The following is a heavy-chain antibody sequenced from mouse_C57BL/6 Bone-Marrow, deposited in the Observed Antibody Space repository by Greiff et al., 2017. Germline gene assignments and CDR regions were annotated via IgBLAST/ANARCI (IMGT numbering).Heavy chain of an antibody. J-gene: IGHJ3*01. D-gene: IGHD2-4*01. CDR2: IDPDNGDT. V-gene: IGHV14-4*01. Sequence: VQLQQSGAELVRPGASVKLSCTASGFNINDDYMHWVKQRPEQGLEWIGWIDPDNGDTAYASTFPGKATITADTSSNTAYLQLRSLTAEDTAVYYCTTRGDDYGHVTFAYWGQGTLVTGSA. CDR1: GFNINDDY. CDR3: TTRGDDYGHVTFAY.